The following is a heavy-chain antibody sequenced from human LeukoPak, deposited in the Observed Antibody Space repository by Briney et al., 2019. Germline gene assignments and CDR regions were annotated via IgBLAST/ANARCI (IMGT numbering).Heavy chain of an antibody. V-gene: IGHV1-2*02. J-gene: IGHJ4*02. D-gene: IGHD6-13*01. CDR3: ARARGEQQLALQLDY. CDR1: GYTFTDYY. CDR2: INPNSGGT. Sequence: ASVKVSCKASGYTFTDYYMHWVRQAPGQGLEWMGRINPNSGGTNFAQKFQGRVTMTRDTAISTAYMELSRLKSDDTAVYYCARARGEQQLALQLDYWGQGTLVTVSS.